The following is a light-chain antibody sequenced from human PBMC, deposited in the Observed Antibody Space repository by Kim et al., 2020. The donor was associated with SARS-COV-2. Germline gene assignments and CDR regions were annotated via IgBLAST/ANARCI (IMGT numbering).Light chain of an antibody. CDR1: SSDVGGYNY. J-gene: IGLJ3*02. V-gene: IGLV2-11*01. Sequence: QSALTQPRSVSGSPGQSVTISCTGTSSDVGGYNYVSWYQQHPGKAPKLMIYDVSKRPSGVPDRFSGSKSGNTASLTISGLQAEDEADYYCCSYAGSYTFWVFGGGTQLTDL. CDR3: CSYAGSYTFWV. CDR2: DVS.